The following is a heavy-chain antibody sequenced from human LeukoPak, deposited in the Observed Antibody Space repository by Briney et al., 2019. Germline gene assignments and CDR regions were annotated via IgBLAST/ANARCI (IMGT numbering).Heavy chain of an antibody. V-gene: IGHV3-23*01. CDR2: ISGSGGST. Sequence: PGGSLRLSCAASGFTFSSYGMSWVRQAPGKGLEWVSAISGSGGSTYYADSVKGRFTISRDNSKNTLYLQMNSLRAEDTAVYYCAKGVLRYFDWFPFDYWGQGTLVTVSS. CDR1: GFTFSSYG. CDR3: AKGVLRYFDWFPFDY. J-gene: IGHJ4*02. D-gene: IGHD3-9*01.